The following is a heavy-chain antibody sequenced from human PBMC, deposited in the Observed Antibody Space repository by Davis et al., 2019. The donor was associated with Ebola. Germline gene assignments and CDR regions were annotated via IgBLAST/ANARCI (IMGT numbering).Heavy chain of an antibody. CDR1: GGSISSYY. CDR3: AREPIFGSGWYPHYYGMDV. CDR2: VFHTGST. Sequence: MPSETLSLTCSVSGGSISSYYWSWIRQSPGKGLQWIGYVFHTGSTNYNPSLRSRVTISVDTSKNQFSLKLSSVTAADTAVYYCAREPIFGSGWYPHYYGMDVWGQGTTVTVSS. J-gene: IGHJ6*02. V-gene: IGHV4-59*01. D-gene: IGHD6-19*01.